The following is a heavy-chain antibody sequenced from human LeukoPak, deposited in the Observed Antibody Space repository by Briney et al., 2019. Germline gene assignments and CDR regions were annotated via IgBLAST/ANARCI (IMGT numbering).Heavy chain of an antibody. Sequence: ASVKVFCKASGYTFTSYDINWVRQATGQGLEWMGWMNPNSGNTGYAQKFQGRVTMTRNTSISTAYMELSSLRSEDTAVYYCARGVPHPGRLRYFDWSERGWFDPWGQGTLVTVSS. V-gene: IGHV1-8*01. CDR2: MNPNSGNT. J-gene: IGHJ5*02. D-gene: IGHD3-9*01. CDR3: ARGVPHPGRLRYFDWSERGWFDP. CDR1: GYTFTSYD.